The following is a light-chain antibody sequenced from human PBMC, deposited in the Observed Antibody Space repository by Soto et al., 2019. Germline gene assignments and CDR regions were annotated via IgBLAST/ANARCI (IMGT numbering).Light chain of an antibody. Sequence: MTQSPDTLSVSPGDRVTLSCRASHSVGTNLAWYQQKPGQAPRLLIYGASARATDVPVRFSGSGSGTEFTLPIISLQSEDFAIYYCQQYNNWPTFTFGPGTRVEIK. CDR2: GAS. CDR3: QQYNNWPTFT. CDR1: HSVGTN. J-gene: IGKJ1*01. V-gene: IGKV3-15*01.